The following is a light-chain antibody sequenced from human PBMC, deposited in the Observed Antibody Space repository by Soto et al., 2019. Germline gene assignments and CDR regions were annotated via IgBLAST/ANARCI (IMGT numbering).Light chain of an antibody. CDR3: QQYDDWLRLT. Sequence: EVVLTQSPGTLSLSPGEGATLSCRASQSVSRNYLAWYQQKPGQAPRLLIFGASSRATGIPARFSGSGSGTEFNLTISSLQSEDFAVYFCQQYDDWLRLTFGGGTKVDIK. J-gene: IGKJ4*01. V-gene: IGKV3D-15*01. CDR2: GAS. CDR1: QSVSRN.